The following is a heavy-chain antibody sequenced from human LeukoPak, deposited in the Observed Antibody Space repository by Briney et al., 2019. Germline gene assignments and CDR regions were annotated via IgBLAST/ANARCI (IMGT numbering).Heavy chain of an antibody. J-gene: IGHJ4*02. Sequence: GGSLRLSCAASEFTFSSYSMNWVRQAPGKGLEWVSSVSSSSSYIYYADSVKGRFTISRDNAKNSLYLQMNSLRAEDTAVYYCARDRSHTIVVVPAALDYWGQGTLVTVSS. CDR3: ARDRSHTIVVVPAALDY. V-gene: IGHV3-21*01. CDR2: VSSSSSYI. CDR1: EFTFSSYS. D-gene: IGHD2-2*01.